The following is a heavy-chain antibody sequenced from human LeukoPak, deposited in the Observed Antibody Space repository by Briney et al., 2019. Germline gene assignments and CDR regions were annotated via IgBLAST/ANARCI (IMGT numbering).Heavy chain of an antibody. V-gene: IGHV3-43D*03. CDR3: AKSGFWSGYFPLDY. Sequence: GGSLRLSCAASGFTFDDYAMHWVRQAPGKGLEWVSRISWDGDSTYYADSVRGRFTISRDNSKNSLYLQMNSLRAEDTALYYCAKSGFWSGYFPLDYWGQGTLVTVSS. D-gene: IGHD3-3*01. J-gene: IGHJ4*02. CDR2: ISWDGDST. CDR1: GFTFDDYA.